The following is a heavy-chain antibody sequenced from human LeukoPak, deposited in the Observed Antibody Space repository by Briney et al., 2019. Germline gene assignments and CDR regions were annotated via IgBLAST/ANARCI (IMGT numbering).Heavy chain of an antibody. D-gene: IGHD2-15*01. Sequence: GGSLRLSCAASGFSFNTYAMNWVRQAPGKGLEWLSVICGSGSSTHYAHSVKGRFTISRDNSKNTLYLQMNSLRAEDTAIYYCAKNSGDSCYFGIDYWGQGTLVTVSS. CDR3: AKNSGDSCYFGIDY. J-gene: IGHJ4*02. CDR1: GFSFNTYA. CDR2: ICGSGSST. V-gene: IGHV3-23*01.